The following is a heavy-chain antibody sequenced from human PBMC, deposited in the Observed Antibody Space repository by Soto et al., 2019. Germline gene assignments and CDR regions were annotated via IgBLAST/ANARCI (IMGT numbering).Heavy chain of an antibody. V-gene: IGHV3-23*01. CDR3: AKENGFQFFNVGASGFDY. Sequence: EVQLLESGGGLVQPGGSLRLSCAASGFRFSSKAMSWVRQAPGKGLEWVSIISGSGSSTYYTDSLKGRFTISRDNSKNMVYLEMNDLRAEDTAVYYCAKENGFQFFNVGASGFDYWGQGSLVSVSS. D-gene: IGHD2-21*01. J-gene: IGHJ4*02. CDR2: ISGSGSST. CDR1: GFRFSSKA.